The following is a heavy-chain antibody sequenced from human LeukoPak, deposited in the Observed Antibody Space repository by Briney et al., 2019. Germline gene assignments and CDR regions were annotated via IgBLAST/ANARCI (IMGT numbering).Heavy chain of an antibody. J-gene: IGHJ3*02. CDR1: GYTFTGYY. Sequence: ASVKVSCKASGYTFTGYYMHWVRQAPGQGLEWMGRINPNSGGTNYAQKFQGRVTMTRDTSISTAYMELRSLRSDDTAVYYCARVRYYDSSGLFDAFDIWGQGTMVTVSS. CDR3: ARVRYYDSSGLFDAFDI. V-gene: IGHV1-2*06. CDR2: INPNSGGT. D-gene: IGHD3-22*01.